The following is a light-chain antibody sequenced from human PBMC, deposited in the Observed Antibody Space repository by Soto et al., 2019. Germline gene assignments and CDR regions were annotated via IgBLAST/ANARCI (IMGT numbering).Light chain of an antibody. CDR3: QQYNNWTPIT. Sequence: EIVMTQSPATLSVSPGERATLSCRASQSVSSNLAWYQQKPGQAPRLLIYGASTRATGITARFSGSGSGTEFTLTISSLQSEACAVYYCQQYNNWTPITVGQGTRLEIK. CDR1: QSVSSN. V-gene: IGKV3-15*01. J-gene: IGKJ5*01. CDR2: GAS.